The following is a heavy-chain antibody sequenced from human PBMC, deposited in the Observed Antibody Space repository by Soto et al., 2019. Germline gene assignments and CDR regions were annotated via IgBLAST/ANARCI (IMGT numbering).Heavy chain of an antibody. D-gene: IGHD3-22*01. J-gene: IGHJ6*02. CDR2: INPNSGGT. V-gene: IGHV1-2*04. CDR1: GYTFTGYY. CDR3: ASGPMIVDQRDYGMDV. Sequence: QVQLVQSGAEVKKPGASVKVSCKASGYTFTGYYMHWVRQAPGQGLEWMGWINPNSGGTNYAQKFQGWVTMTRDTSISTAYMELSRLRYDDTAVYYGASGPMIVDQRDYGMDVWGQGTTVTVSS.